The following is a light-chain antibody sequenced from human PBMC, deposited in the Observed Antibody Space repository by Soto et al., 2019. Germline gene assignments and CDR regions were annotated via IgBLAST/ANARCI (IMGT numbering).Light chain of an antibody. CDR1: QGISSY. J-gene: IGKJ1*01. Sequence: DIQLTQSPSSLSASVGDRVTITCRVSQGISSYLNWYRQKPGKVPKLLIYSASNLQSGVPSRFSGSGSGTDFTLTISSLEPDDFAIYHCHQHGGSPETFGQGTKVDIK. CDR2: SAS. V-gene: IGKV1-27*01. CDR3: HQHGGSPET.